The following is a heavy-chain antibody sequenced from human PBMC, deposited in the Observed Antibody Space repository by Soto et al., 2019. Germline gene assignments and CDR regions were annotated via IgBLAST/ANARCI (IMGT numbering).Heavy chain of an antibody. J-gene: IGHJ4*02. Sequence: QPGGSLRLSCAASGFTFSSYGMHWVRQAPGKGLEWVAVISYDGSNKYYADSVKGRFTISRDNSKNTLYLQMNSLRAEDTAVYYCAKLGHYYDSSGYFNLDYWGQGTLVTVSS. CDR2: ISYDGSNK. V-gene: IGHV3-30*18. CDR3: AKLGHYYDSSGYFNLDY. CDR1: GFTFSSYG. D-gene: IGHD3-22*01.